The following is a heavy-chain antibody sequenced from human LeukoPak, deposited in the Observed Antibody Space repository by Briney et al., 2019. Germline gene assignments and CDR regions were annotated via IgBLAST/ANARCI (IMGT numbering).Heavy chain of an antibody. CDR2: ISGSGGST. CDR1: GFTFSSYA. V-gene: IGHV3-23*01. CDR3: ARDRFRWGFGELLGY. Sequence: GGSLRLSCTASGFTFSSYAMSWVRQAPGKGLEWVSAISGSGGSTHYADSVKGRFTISRDNSKNTLYLQMNSLRAEDTAVYYCARDRFRWGFGELLGYWGQGTLVTVSS. J-gene: IGHJ4*02. D-gene: IGHD3-10*01.